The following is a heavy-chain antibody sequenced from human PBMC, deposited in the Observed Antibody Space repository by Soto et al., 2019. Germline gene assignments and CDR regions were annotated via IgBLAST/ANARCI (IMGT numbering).Heavy chain of an antibody. Sequence: ASVKVSCRASGYTINRYGISWVRQAPGEGLEWMGWINIYNGKTDYTQKFQGRITMTADTSTTTAYMELRSMRSDDTAVYYCARENWKESPMDFWVQGTLVTVSS. D-gene: IGHD1-1*01. J-gene: IGHJ4*02. V-gene: IGHV1-18*01. CDR3: ARENWKESPMDF. CDR1: GYTINRYG. CDR2: INIYNGKT.